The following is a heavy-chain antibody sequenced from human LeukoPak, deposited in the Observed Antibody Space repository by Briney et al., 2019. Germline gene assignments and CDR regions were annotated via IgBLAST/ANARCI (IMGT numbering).Heavy chain of an antibody. CDR2: MRYDGSNE. Sequence: GGSLRLSCAASGFTFSNYGMHWVRQAPGEGLEWMAFMRYDGSNEYYADSVKGRFTISRDNSKNTLYLQMNSLRAEDTAVYYCAKESTAYSSEWDPALDYWGQGTLVTVSS. D-gene: IGHD6-19*01. V-gene: IGHV3-30*02. CDR1: GFTFSNYG. CDR3: AKESTAYSSEWDPALDY. J-gene: IGHJ4*02.